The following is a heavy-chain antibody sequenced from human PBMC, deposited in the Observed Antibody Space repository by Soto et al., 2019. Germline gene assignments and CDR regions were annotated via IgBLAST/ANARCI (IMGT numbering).Heavy chain of an antibody. J-gene: IGHJ5*02. Sequence: QVQLVQSGAEVKKPGSSVKVSCKASGGTFSSYAISWVRQAPGQGLEWMGGIIPIFGTANYAQKFQGRVTITADESTTRAYMELSSLRSEDTAVYYCAGDHGEGITQNWFDPWGKGTLVAVSS. V-gene: IGHV1-69*12. CDR2: IIPIFGTA. D-gene: IGHD3-10*01. CDR3: AGDHGEGITQNWFDP. CDR1: GGTFSSYA.